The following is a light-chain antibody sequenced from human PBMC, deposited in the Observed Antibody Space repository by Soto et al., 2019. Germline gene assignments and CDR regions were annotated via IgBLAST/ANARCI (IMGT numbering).Light chain of an antibody. CDR3: QQYNNWHT. J-gene: IGKJ5*01. CDR1: QSILKN. CDR2: GAS. V-gene: IGKV3-15*01. Sequence: EIVMTQSPSTLSVSPGERATLSFRASQSILKNLAWYQHKPGQPPRLLIYGASTRATNIPGRFSGSGSGTEFTLTISSLQSEDFAVYYCQQYNNWHTFGQGTRLEIK.